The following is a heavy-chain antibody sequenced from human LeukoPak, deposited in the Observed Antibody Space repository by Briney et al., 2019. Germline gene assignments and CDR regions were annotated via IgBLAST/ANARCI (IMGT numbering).Heavy chain of an antibody. CDR1: GFTFSDHY. V-gene: IGHV3-7*01. CDR2: INQDGNEK. D-gene: IGHD5-18*01. J-gene: IGHJ4*02. CDR3: ARLRYTYGKNFDY. Sequence: PGGSLRLSCAASGFTFSDHYMDWVRQAPGKGLEWVANINQDGNEKDYVDSVKGRLTISRDNARNSLYLQMNTLRAEDTAVYFCARLRYTYGKNFDYWGQGALVTVSS.